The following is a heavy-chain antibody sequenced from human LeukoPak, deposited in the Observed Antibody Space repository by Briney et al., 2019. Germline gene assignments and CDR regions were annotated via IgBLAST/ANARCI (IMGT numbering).Heavy chain of an antibody. CDR2: IKQDGREK. Sequence: GGSLRLSCAASGFTFSSYWMSWVRPAPGKGLEWVANIKQDGREKYYVDSVKGRFTISRDNAKDSLYLQMNSLRAEDTAVYYCAEEGGYSYGSRAFDIWGQGTMVTVSS. D-gene: IGHD5-18*01. J-gene: IGHJ3*02. CDR1: GFTFSSYW. V-gene: IGHV3-7*03. CDR3: AEEGGYSYGSRAFDI.